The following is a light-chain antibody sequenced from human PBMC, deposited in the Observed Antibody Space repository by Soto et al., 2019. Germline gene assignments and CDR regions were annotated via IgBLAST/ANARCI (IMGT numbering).Light chain of an antibody. J-gene: IGKJ1*01. Sequence: DIQMTQSPSTLSASVGDRVTITCRASQSISSWLAWYQQKPGKAPKVLIYDASSLESGVPSRFSGSGSGTEFPLTISRLQPDDVATYYCQHYNSYPWTFGQGTKVEIK. V-gene: IGKV1-5*01. CDR2: DAS. CDR3: QHYNSYPWT. CDR1: QSISSW.